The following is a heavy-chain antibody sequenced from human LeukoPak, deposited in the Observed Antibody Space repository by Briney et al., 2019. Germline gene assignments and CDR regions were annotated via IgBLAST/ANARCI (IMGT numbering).Heavy chain of an antibody. CDR3: ARVFRISVGATLVDY. CDR1: GYTFTSYG. Sequence: GASAKVSCKASGYTFTSYGISWVRQAPGQGLEWMGWISAYNGNTNYAQKLQGRVTMTTDTSTSTAYMELRSLRSDDTAVYYCARVFRISVGATLVDYWGQGTLVTVSS. D-gene: IGHD1-26*01. V-gene: IGHV1-18*01. CDR2: ISAYNGNT. J-gene: IGHJ4*02.